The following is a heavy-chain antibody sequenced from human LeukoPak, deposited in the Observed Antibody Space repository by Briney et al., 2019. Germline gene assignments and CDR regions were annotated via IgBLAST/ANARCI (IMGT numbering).Heavy chain of an antibody. CDR3: ARDLSIAVAGTSVYWYFDL. Sequence: ASVKVSCKASGYTFTSYDINWVRQATGQGLEWMGRINPNSGGTNYAQKFQGRVTMTRDTSISTAYMELSRLRSDDTAVYYCARDLSIAVAGTSVYWYFDLWGRGTLVTVSS. J-gene: IGHJ2*01. V-gene: IGHV1-2*06. D-gene: IGHD6-19*01. CDR1: GYTFTSYD. CDR2: INPNSGGT.